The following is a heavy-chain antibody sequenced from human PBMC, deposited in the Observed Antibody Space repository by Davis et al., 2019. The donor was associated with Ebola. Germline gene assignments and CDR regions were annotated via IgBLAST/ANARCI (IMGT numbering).Heavy chain of an antibody. CDR3: ARESGGFGGFGYYGVDV. V-gene: IGHV4-30-4*01. D-gene: IGHD3-3*01. CDR2: IIYSGNT. CDR1: GASVSTTDDF. J-gene: IGHJ6*04. Sequence: MPSETLSLTCSVSGASVSTTDDFWSWIRQSPGKGLEWIGYIIYSGNTYYSPSLKSRVTISIDTSKNQFSLKLSPVTVADTAVYYCARESGGFGGFGYYGVDVWGTGTTVIVSS.